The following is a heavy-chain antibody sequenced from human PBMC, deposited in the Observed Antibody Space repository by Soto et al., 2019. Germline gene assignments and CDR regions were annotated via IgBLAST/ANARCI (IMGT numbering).Heavy chain of an antibody. D-gene: IGHD3-22*01. Sequence: SETLSLTCTVSGGSITSSSYYWGWIRQPPGKGLEWIGSIYYSGSTYYNPSLKSRVTISLDRSKNQFSLNLSSVTAADTAVYYRARPTQYLFDRSGYPKGPHFAFDMWGQRKMVTVSS. CDR3: ARPTQYLFDRSGYPKGPHFAFDM. CDR2: IYYSGST. CDR1: GGSITSSSYY. J-gene: IGHJ3*02. V-gene: IGHV4-39*07.